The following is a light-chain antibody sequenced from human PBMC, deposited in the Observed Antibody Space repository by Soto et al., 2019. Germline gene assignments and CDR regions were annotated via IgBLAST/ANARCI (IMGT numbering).Light chain of an antibody. CDR3: SSYTSSSTYV. J-gene: IGLJ1*01. Sequence: QAVVTQPASVSGSPGQSITISCTGTSSDVGAYDYVSWYQQYPGKTPKVMISEVSNRPSGVSNRFSGSKSGNTASLTISGLQAEDEADYYCSSYTSSSTYVFGTGTKLTVL. V-gene: IGLV2-14*01. CDR1: SSDVGAYDY. CDR2: EVS.